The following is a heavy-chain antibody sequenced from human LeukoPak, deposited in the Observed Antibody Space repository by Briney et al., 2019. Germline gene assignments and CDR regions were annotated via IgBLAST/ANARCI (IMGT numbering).Heavy chain of an antibody. D-gene: IGHD7-27*01. CDR1: GFTFSDSY. CDR2: GSGHII. J-gene: IGHJ6*03. Sequence: GGSLRLSCAASGFTFSDSYMSGSGHIIYYADSMKGRFTISRDNAKNSLYLQMNSLRAEDTAVYYCARVKAGEIYYYYYYMDVWGKGTTVTISS. V-gene: IGHV3-69-1*01. CDR3: ARVKAGEIYYYYYYMDV.